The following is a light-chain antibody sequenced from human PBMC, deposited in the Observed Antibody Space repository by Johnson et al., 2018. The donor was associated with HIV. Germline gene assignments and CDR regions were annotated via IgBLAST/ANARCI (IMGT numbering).Light chain of an antibody. V-gene: IGLV1-51*01. CDR2: DNN. CDR3: GTWDSSLRCSV. CDR1: SSNIGNNF. Sequence: QSVLTQPPSVSAAPGQKVTISCSGSSSNIGNNFISWYQQLPGSAPKLLIYDNNKRPSGIPDRFSGSKSGTSATLGITGLLTGGEADYYCGTWDSSLRCSVFGTGTKVTV. J-gene: IGLJ1*01.